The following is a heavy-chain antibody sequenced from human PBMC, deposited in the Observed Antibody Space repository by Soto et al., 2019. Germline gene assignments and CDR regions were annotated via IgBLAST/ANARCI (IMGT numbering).Heavy chain of an antibody. D-gene: IGHD4-17*01. Sequence: SETLSLTCTFSGDSIKSGHNYWSWIRQPPGKGLEWIGNIYYVGSTSYNPSLKSRITINPDTSKNQFSLQLNSVTPEDTAVYYCARDSPGYGDYVLFDYWGQGTLVTVSS. V-gene: IGHV4-30-4*08. CDR3: ARDSPGYGDYVLFDY. CDR2: IYYVGST. J-gene: IGHJ4*02. CDR1: GDSIKSGHNY.